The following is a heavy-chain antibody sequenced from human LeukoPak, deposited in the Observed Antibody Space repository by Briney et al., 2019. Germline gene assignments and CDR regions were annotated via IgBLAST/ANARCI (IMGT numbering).Heavy chain of an antibody. CDR2: IWYDGSNK. D-gene: IGHD2-2*01. CDR3: ARKPYQLLSFDY. Sequence: GGSLRLSCAGSGFTVGDNYMNWVRQAPGKGLEWVAVIWYDGSNKYYADSVKGRFTISRDNSKNTLYLQMNSLRAEDTAVYYCARKPYQLLSFDYWGQGTLVTVSS. CDR1: GFTVGDNY. J-gene: IGHJ4*02. V-gene: IGHV3-33*08.